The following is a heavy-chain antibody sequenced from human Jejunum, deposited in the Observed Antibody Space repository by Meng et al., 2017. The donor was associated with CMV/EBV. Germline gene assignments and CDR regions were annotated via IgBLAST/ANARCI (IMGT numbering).Heavy chain of an antibody. CDR3: ARGGRGNSVLNFDF. CDR1: GFTVSTNY. J-gene: IGHJ4*02. D-gene: IGHD4-23*01. V-gene: IGHV3-53*01. CDR2: IYSGGGT. Sequence: SGFTVSTNYMAGVRQAPGKGLEWVSVIYSGGGTYDADSVKGRFTISRDNSKNTLFLHMNSLRAEDTAIYYCARGGRGNSVLNFDFWGQGTLVTVSS.